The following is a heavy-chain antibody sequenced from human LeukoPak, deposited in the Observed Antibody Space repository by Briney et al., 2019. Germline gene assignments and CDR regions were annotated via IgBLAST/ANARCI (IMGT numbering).Heavy chain of an antibody. V-gene: IGHV3-30*04. CDR2: ISFDGSYE. Sequence: GGSLRLSCAASGFTFSPYVMHWVRQAPGKGLEWVALISFDGSYEYYADSAKGRFTISRDNSKNTLYLLMSSLRPDDTGIYYCARGKQLVPDYWGQGTVVTVSS. CDR1: GFTFSPYV. CDR3: ARGKQLVPDY. J-gene: IGHJ4*02. D-gene: IGHD6-6*01.